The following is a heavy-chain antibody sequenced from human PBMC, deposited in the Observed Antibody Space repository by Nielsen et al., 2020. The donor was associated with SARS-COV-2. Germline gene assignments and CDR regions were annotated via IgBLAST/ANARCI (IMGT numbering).Heavy chain of an antibody. CDR2: ISDSSSYT. J-gene: IGHJ6*02. CDR3: ARDNLYSNYYYYYGLDV. CDR1: GFTFSDYY. Sequence: GESLKISCAASGFTFSDYYMSWIRQAPGKGLEWVSYISDSSSYTNYAESVEGRFTISRDNAKSTLYLQMNSLRAEDTAVYYCARDNLYSNYYYYYGLDVWGQGTAVTVSS. V-gene: IGHV3-11*06. D-gene: IGHD4-11*01.